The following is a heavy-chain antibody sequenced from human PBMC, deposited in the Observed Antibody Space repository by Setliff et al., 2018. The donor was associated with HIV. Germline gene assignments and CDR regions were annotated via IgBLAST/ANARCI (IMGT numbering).Heavy chain of an antibody. J-gene: IGHJ4*02. V-gene: IGHV3-7*01. Sequence: GGSLRLSCAASGFTFSSYSMNWVRQAPGKGLEWVATINPDGNEKHYADSVRGRFTISRDSAKNALFLQTSSLRVEDTAVYYCARMVAGFWGQGTLVTVSS. CDR2: INPDGNEK. CDR1: GFTFSSYS. D-gene: IGHD6-19*01. CDR3: ARMVAGF.